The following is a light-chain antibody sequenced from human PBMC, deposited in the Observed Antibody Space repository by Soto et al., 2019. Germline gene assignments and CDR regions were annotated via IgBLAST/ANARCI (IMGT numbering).Light chain of an antibody. CDR1: QSVSSNL. CDR3: RQYGRSLASA. J-gene: IGKJ4*01. Sequence: ETVMTQSPGTLSLSPGERATLSCRARQSVSSNLLAWYQEKPGQAPRLLIYGASTRATGIPDRFSGSGSGTDFTLAISTPEPEDFAVYYCRQYGRSLASAIGGGTKVNIK. V-gene: IGKV3-20*01. CDR2: GAS.